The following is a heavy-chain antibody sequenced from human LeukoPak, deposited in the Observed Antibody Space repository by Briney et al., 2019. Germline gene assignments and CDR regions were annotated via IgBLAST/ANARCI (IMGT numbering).Heavy chain of an antibody. CDR2: ISSSSSYI. CDR3: ARDLRSSGWYYFDY. D-gene: IGHD6-19*01. Sequence: PGGSLSLSCAASGFTFSSYSMNWVRQAPGKGLEWVSSISSSSSYIYYADSVKDRFTIYRDNAKNSLYLQMNSLRAEDTAVYYCARDLRSSGWYYFDYWGQGTLVTVSS. J-gene: IGHJ4*02. V-gene: IGHV3-21*01. CDR1: GFTFSSYS.